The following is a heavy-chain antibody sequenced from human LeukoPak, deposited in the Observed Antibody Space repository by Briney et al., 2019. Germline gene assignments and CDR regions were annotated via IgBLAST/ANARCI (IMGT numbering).Heavy chain of an antibody. Sequence: AASVKVSCKASGHNFTGYQIHWVRQAPRQGLEYMGWLNPKSGGTKYELKFQGRVTMTRDTSISTAYMELNRLRKDDTAVYYCAVILTGNDVYSDYWGQGTLVTVSS. D-gene: IGHD3-9*01. CDR3: AVILTGNDVYSDY. V-gene: IGHV1-2*02. CDR2: LNPKSGGT. J-gene: IGHJ4*02. CDR1: GHNFTGYQ.